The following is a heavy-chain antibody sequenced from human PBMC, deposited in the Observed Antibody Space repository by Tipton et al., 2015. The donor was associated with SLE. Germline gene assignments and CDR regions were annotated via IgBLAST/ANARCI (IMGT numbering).Heavy chain of an antibody. CDR3: AKDRTHSDYGVVIGL. D-gene: IGHD3-3*01. J-gene: IGHJ4*02. V-gene: IGHV3-23*01. CDR2: ISGSAGDT. CDR1: GFTFSDYY. Sequence: SLRLSCAASGFTFSDYYMSWVRRAPGKGLEWVSAISGSAGDTYYADSVVGRFTISRDNSQNTVSLHMNSLRAGDTAMYFCAKDRTHSDYGVVIGLWGQGTLVSVSS.